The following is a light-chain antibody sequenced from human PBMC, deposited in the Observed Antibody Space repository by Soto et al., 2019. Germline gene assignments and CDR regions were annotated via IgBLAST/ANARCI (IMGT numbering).Light chain of an antibody. CDR2: DAS. V-gene: IGKV3-11*01. CDR1: QSVSTN. J-gene: IGKJ4*01. CDR3: QQRSNWPSLT. Sequence: TQSTATLSVSPGERATLSCRASQSVSTNLAWYQHKPGQAPRLLISDASNRATGIPARFSGSGSETDFTLTISSLEPEDSAVYYCQQRSNWPSLTFGGGTKVDI.